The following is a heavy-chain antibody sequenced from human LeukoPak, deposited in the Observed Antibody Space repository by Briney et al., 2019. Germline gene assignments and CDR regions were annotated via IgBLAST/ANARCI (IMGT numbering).Heavy chain of an antibody. CDR2: VYYSGST. CDR3: ARAGSPGYYFDH. J-gene: IGHJ4*02. CDR1: GGSISSYY. D-gene: IGHD6-19*01. Sequence: SETLSLTCTVSGGSISSYYWSWIRQPPGKGLKHIGYVYYSGSTDNNPSLKSRVTISVDTSKNQFSLKLSSVTAAYTAVYYCARAGSPGYYFDHWGQGSLVTVSS. V-gene: IGHV4-59*01.